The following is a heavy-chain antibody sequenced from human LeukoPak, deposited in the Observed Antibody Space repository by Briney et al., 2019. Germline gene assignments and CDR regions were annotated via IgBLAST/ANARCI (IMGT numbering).Heavy chain of an antibody. J-gene: IGHJ4*02. D-gene: IGHD5-18*01. CDR2: IYYSGST. CDR3: ASTDALVQNSYGYVFDY. CDR1: GGSISSGGYY. V-gene: IGHV4-31*03. Sequence: PSQTLSLTCTVSGGSISSGGYYWSWIRQHPGKGLEWIGYIYYSGSTYYNPSLKSRVTISVDTSKNQFSLKLSSVTAADTAVYYCASTDALVQNSYGYVFDYWGQGTLVTVSS.